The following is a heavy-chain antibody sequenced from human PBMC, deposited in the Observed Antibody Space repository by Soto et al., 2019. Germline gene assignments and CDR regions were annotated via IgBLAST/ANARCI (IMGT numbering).Heavy chain of an antibody. D-gene: IGHD4-17*01. Sequence: GGSLSLSCAASGFTFDDYTMHWVRQAPGKGLEWVSLISWDGGSTYYADSVKGRFTISRDNSKNSLYLQMNSLRTEDTALYYCAKGSYGGNPNYYGMDVWGQGTTVTVSS. CDR2: ISWDGGST. V-gene: IGHV3-43*01. J-gene: IGHJ6*02. CDR1: GFTFDDYT. CDR3: AKGSYGGNPNYYGMDV.